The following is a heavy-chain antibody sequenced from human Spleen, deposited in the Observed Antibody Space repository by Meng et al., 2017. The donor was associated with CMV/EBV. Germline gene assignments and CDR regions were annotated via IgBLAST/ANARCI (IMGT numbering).Heavy chain of an antibody. Sequence: GGSLRLSCAASGFTFGDYAMHWVRQAPGKGLEWVSLTSWDGSSTYYADSVKGRFTVSRDNSKNSLYLQMNSLKPDDTGLYYCARDLGYSGSYGGMDVWGQGTTVTVSS. CDR1: GFTFGDYA. CDR3: ARDLGYSGSYGGMDV. V-gene: IGHV3-43D*03. D-gene: IGHD1-26*01. J-gene: IGHJ6*02. CDR2: TSWDGSST.